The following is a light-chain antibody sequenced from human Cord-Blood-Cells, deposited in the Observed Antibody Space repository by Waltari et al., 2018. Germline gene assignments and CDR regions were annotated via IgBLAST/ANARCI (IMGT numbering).Light chain of an antibody. CDR1: SSDVGGYNY. CDR2: DVS. V-gene: IGLV2-14*01. J-gene: IGLJ1*01. Sequence: QSALTQPASVSGSPGQSITIPCPGTSSDVGGYNYVAWYQQHPGKAPKRMIYDVSNRPSGVSNRFSGSKSGNTASLTISGLQAEDEADYYCSSYTSSSTYVFGTGTKVTVL. CDR3: SSYTSSSTYV.